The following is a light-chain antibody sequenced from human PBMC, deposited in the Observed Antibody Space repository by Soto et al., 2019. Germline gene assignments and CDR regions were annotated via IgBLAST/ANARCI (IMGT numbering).Light chain of an antibody. V-gene: IGLV2-8*01. J-gene: IGLJ2*01. CDR1: SSDVGGYNY. CDR3: QSYDSALSGSGVV. CDR2: EVS. Sequence: QSVLTQPPSASGSPGQSVTISCTGTSSDVGGYNYVSWYQQHPGKAPKLMIYEVSKRPSGVPDRFSGSKSGTTASLAITGLQAEDEADYYCQSYDSALSGSGVVFGGGTQLTVL.